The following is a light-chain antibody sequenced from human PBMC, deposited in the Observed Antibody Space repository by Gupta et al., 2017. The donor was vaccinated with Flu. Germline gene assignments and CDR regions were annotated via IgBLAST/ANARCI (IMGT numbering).Light chain of an antibody. V-gene: IGLV2-14*01. CDR1: TRDVGGYNF. CDR3: ISYTSSSTLV. J-gene: IGLJ3*02. CDR2: EVT. Sequence: QSALTQPASVSGSPGQSIPISCTGTTRDVGGYNFVSWYQQHPGKAPKLIIYEVTNRPSGVSNRFSGSKSGNTASLTISGLQAEDEADYYCISYTSSSTLVFGGGTKMTVL.